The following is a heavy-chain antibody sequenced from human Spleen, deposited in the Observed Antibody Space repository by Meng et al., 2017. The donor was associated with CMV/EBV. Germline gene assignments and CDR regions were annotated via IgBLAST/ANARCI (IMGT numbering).Heavy chain of an antibody. Sequence: QVQLVQSGAEVKKPGASLKVSCKASGYTFTSYGISWVRQAPGQGLEWMGWISAYNGNTNYAQKLQGRVTMTTDTSTSTAYMGLRSLRSDDTAVYYCARVRYSSGWYPGWFDPWGQGTLVTVSS. CDR1: GYTFTSYG. V-gene: IGHV1-18*01. CDR2: ISAYNGNT. D-gene: IGHD6-19*01. CDR3: ARVRYSSGWYPGWFDP. J-gene: IGHJ5*02.